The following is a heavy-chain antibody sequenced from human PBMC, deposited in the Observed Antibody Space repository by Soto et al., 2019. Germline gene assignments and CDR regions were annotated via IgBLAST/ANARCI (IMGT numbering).Heavy chain of an antibody. CDR1: GFTFSSYC. V-gene: IGHV3-74*01. CDR2: INSDGSST. D-gene: IGHD6-6*01. Sequence: PGRSLRLSWAASGFTFSSYCMHWVRQAPGKGLVWVSRINSDGSSTSYADSVKGRFTISRDNAKNTLYLQMNSLRAEDTAVYYCARGPGSSSSEFYYGKDVWRQGTTVTVSS. J-gene: IGHJ6*02. CDR3: ARGPGSSSSEFYYGKDV.